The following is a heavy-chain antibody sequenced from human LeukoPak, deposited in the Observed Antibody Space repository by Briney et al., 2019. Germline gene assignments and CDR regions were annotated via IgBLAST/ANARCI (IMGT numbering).Heavy chain of an antibody. Sequence: ASVKVSCKASGGTFSSYAISWVRQAPGQGLEWMGRIIPILGIGNYAKKFQGRVTITADKSTSTAYMELSSLRSEDTAVYYCARDNITIFGVVIQPIYYYYYGMDVWGQGTTVTVSS. J-gene: IGHJ6*02. CDR1: GGTFSSYA. CDR2: IIPILGIG. V-gene: IGHV1-69*04. D-gene: IGHD3-3*01. CDR3: ARDNITIFGVVIQPIYYYYYGMDV.